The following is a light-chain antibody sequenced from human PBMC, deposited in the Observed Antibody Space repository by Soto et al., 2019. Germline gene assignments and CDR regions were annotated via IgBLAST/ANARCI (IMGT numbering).Light chain of an antibody. V-gene: IGKV3-15*01. J-gene: IGKJ5*01. CDR2: SAS. CDR1: QSVSSN. CDR3: QQYDIWPIT. Sequence: EIVRTQSPATLSVSPGERATLSCRASQSVSSNLAWHQQKPGQAPRLLIYSASTRATGTPARFSGSGSGTEFTLAISSLLSEDIAVYYCQQYDIWPITFGQGTRLEIK.